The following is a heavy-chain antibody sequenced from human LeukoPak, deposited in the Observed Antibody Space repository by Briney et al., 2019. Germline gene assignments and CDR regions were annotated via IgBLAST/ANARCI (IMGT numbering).Heavy chain of an antibody. CDR2: IFSGGGT. V-gene: IGHV3-53*01. Sequence: PGGSLRLSCAASGVTVSSNYMSWVRQAPGKGLEWVSVIFSGGGTYYADSVKGRFTISRDNFKNTLYLQMNSLRAEDTAVYYCARGGSTRIYYFDYWGQGTLVTVSS. CDR3: ARGGSTRIYYFDY. J-gene: IGHJ4*02. CDR1: GVTVSSNY.